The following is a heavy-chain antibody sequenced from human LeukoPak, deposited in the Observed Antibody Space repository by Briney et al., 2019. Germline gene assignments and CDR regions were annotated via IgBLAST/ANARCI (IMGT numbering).Heavy chain of an antibody. J-gene: IGHJ4*02. CDR3: ARLARVISGGPLDY. Sequence: GGSLRLSCAVSGFTFRDYDMSWVRQAPGKGLEWVSSISESGSGTYNADSAKGRFTIYRDNSKNTLYLQIDSLRAEDTAVYYCARLARVISGGPLDYWGQRTLVVVSS. CDR1: GFTFRDYD. V-gene: IGHV3-23*01. D-gene: IGHD2/OR15-2a*01. CDR2: ISESGSGT.